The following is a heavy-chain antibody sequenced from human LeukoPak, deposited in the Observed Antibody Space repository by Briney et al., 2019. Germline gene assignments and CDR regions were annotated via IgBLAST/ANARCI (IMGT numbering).Heavy chain of an antibody. V-gene: IGHV5-10-1*01. CDR2: IDPSDSYT. J-gene: IGHJ4*02. CDR3: ARQDVVRGWYGGDY. CDR1: GYSFTSYW. Sequence: KSGESLKISCKGSGYSFTSYWISWVRQLPGKGLEWMGRIDPSDSYTNYSPSFQGHVTISADKSISTAYLQWSSLKASDTAMYYCARQDVVRGWYGGDYWGQGTLVTVSS. D-gene: IGHD6-19*01.